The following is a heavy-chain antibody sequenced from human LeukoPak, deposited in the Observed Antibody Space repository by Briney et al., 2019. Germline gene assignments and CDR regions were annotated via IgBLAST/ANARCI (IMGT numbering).Heavy chain of an antibody. V-gene: IGHV3-30*18. J-gene: IGHJ3*02. CDR1: GFTFSSYG. Sequence: GRSLRLSCAASGFTFSSYGMHWVRQAPGKGLEWVAVIWYDGGNKYYADSVKGRFTISRDNSKNTLYPQMNSLRAEDTAMYYCAKDRYCSGGSFYYDAFDIWGQGTMVTVSS. CDR2: IWYDGGNK. D-gene: IGHD2-15*01. CDR3: AKDRYCSGGSFYYDAFDI.